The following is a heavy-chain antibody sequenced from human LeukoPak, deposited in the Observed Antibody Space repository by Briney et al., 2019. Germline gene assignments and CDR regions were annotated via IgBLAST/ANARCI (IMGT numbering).Heavy chain of an antibody. J-gene: IGHJ3*02. CDR3: ARDVEMATISDAFDI. Sequence: SCKASGYTFTSYGISWVRQAPGKGLEWVANIKQDGSEKYYVDSVKGRFTISRDNAKNSLYLQMNSLRAEDTAVYYCARDVEMATISDAFDIWGQGTMVTVSS. D-gene: IGHD5-24*01. CDR1: GYTFTSYG. V-gene: IGHV3-7*01. CDR2: IKQDGSEK.